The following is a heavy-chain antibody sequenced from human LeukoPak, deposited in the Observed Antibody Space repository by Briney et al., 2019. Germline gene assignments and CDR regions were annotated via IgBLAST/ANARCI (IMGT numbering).Heavy chain of an antibody. J-gene: IGHJ4*02. Sequence: GGSLRLSCAASGFTVSSNYMSWVRQAPGKGLEWVSVIYSGGSTYYADSVKGRFTISRDNSKNTLYLQMNSLRAEDTAVYFCARDLWAGDTDYWGQGTLVTVSS. CDR1: GFTVSSNY. CDR2: IYSGGST. CDR3: ARDLWAGDTDY. V-gene: IGHV3-53*01. D-gene: IGHD3/OR15-3a*01.